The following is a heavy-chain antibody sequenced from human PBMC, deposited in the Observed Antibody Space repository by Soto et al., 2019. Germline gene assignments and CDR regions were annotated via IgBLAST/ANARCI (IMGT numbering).Heavy chain of an antibody. CDR3: ARAGYSSSWFDNCFDP. V-gene: IGHV3-33*01. CDR2: IWYDGSNK. Sequence: VRSLRLSCAASGFTFSNYGIHRIRQAPGKGLEWVAVIWYDGSNKYYADSVKGRFTISRDNSKNTLYLQMNSLRAEDTAVYYCARAGYSSSWFDNCFDPWGQGTLVTVSS. CDR1: GFTFSNYG. J-gene: IGHJ5*02. D-gene: IGHD6-13*01.